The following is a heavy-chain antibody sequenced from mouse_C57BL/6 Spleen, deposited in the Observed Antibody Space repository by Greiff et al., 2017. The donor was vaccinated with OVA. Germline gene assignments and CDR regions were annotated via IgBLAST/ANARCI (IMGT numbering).Heavy chain of an antibody. CDR1: GYAFSSSW. CDR3: ARVGGSYFDY. CDR2: IYPGDGDT. J-gene: IGHJ2*01. V-gene: IGHV1-82*01. Sequence: QVQLKESGPELVKPGASVKISCKASGYAFSSSWMNWVKKRPGKGLEWIGRIYPGDGDTTYNGKFKGKATLTADKSSSTAYMQLSSLTSEDSAVYFCARVGGSYFDYWGQGTTLTVSS.